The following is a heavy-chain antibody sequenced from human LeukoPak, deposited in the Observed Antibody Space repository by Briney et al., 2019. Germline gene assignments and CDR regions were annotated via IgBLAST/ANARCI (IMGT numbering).Heavy chain of an antibody. J-gene: IGHJ4*02. D-gene: IGHD6-13*01. CDR2: IYQSGST. CDR1: GYSISSGYY. Sequence: SETLSLTCAVSGYSISSGYYWGWIRQPPGKGLEWIGSIYQSGSTYCNPSLKSRVTISVDTSKNQFSLKLSSVTAADTAVYYCAREHSSSWRPFDYWGQGTLVTVSS. V-gene: IGHV4-38-2*02. CDR3: AREHSSSWRPFDY.